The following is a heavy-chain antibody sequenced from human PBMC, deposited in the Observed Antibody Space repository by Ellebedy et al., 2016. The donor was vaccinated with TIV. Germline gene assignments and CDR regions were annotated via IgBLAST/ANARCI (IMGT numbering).Heavy chain of an antibody. J-gene: IGHJ4*02. D-gene: IGHD5-24*01. V-gene: IGHV5-51*01. CDR1: GYSFTTYW. CDR2: IHPVASYT. Sequence: PGGSLRLSCKGSGYSFTTYWIGWVRQMPGKGLEWMGRIHPVASYTTYSPSFQGQVTISADESINTAYLHWSSLKASDTAVYYCARHPANNDGWEPFYYWGQGTLVTVSS. CDR3: ARHPANNDGWEPFYY.